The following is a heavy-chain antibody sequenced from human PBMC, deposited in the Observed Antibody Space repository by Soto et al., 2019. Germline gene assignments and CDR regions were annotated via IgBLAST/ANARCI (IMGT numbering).Heavy chain of an antibody. CDR3: AKESYYDSSGYLGY. Sequence: PGGSLRLSCAASGFTFRNHAMTWVRQAPGKGLEWVSGISGSGDDTSYAESVEGRFTISRDNSKNTLFLQMDSLRVQDTAVYYGAKESYYDSSGYLGYWGQGTLVTVSS. V-gene: IGHV3-23*01. CDR2: ISGSGDDT. CDR1: GFTFRNHA. D-gene: IGHD3-22*01. J-gene: IGHJ4*02.